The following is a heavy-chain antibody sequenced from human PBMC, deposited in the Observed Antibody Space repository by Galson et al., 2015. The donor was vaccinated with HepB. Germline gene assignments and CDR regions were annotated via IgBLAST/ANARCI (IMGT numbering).Heavy chain of an antibody. D-gene: IGHD2/OR15-2a*01. V-gene: IGHV1-3*01. Sequence: SVKVSCKASGYTFTSYAVHWVSQAPGQSLEWMGWINAGNGNTKYSQKFQGRVTIIRDTSASTTYMELSSLRSEDTAVYYCARDRASMAYFHGLDVWGQGTTVTVSS. CDR2: INAGNGNT. CDR1: GYTFTSYA. J-gene: IGHJ6*02. CDR3: ARDRASMAYFHGLDV.